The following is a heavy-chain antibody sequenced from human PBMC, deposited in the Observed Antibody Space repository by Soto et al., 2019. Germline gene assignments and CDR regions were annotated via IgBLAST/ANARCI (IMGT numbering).Heavy chain of an antibody. CDR1: GFTFDDYG. Sequence: PGGSLRLSCAASGFTFDDYGMSWVRQAPGKGLEWVSGINWNGGSTGYADSVKGRFTISRDNAKNSLYLQMNSLRAEDTALYYCARSPYGDYLYYGMDVWGQGTTVTVSS. CDR2: INWNGGST. V-gene: IGHV3-20*04. J-gene: IGHJ6*02. CDR3: ARSPYGDYLYYGMDV. D-gene: IGHD4-17*01.